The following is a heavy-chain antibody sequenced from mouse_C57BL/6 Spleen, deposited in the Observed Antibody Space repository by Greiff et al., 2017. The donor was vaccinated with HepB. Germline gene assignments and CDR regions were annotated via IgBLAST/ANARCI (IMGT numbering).Heavy chain of an antibody. CDR2: IYPGSGNT. J-gene: IGHJ1*03. Sequence: QVQLQQSGAELVRPGASVKLSCKASGYTFTDYYINWVKQRPGQGLEWIARIYPGSGNTYYNEKFKGKATLTAEKSSSTAYMQLSSLTSEDSAVYFCARSGYSNYVWYFDVWGTGTTVTVSS. CDR1: GYTFTDYY. D-gene: IGHD2-5*01. CDR3: ARSGYSNYVWYFDV. V-gene: IGHV1-76*01.